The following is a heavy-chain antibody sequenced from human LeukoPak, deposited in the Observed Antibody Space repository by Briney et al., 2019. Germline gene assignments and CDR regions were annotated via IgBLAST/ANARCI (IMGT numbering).Heavy chain of an antibody. D-gene: IGHD3-9*01. V-gene: IGHV5-51*01. Sequence: PGESLKISCKGSGYSFTSYWIGWVRQMPGKGLEWMGIIYPGDSDTTYSPSFQGRVTISVDKSINTAYLHWSSLKASDTAMYYCARRSYDILTGYADYWGQGTLVTVSS. CDR2: IYPGDSDT. CDR3: ARRSYDILTGYADY. CDR1: GYSFTSYW. J-gene: IGHJ4*02.